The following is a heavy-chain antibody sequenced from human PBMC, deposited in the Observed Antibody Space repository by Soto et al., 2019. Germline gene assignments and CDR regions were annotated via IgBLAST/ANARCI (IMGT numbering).Heavy chain of an antibody. V-gene: IGHV4-61*01. J-gene: IGHJ5*02. Sequence: PSETLSLTCTVSGGSVSSGSYYWSWIRQPPGKGLEWIGYIYYSGSTNYNHSLKSRVTISVDTSKNQFSLKLSSVTAADTAVYYCARVVLTVTTRRIWWFDPWGQGTLVTVSS. D-gene: IGHD4-17*01. CDR3: ARVVLTVTTRRIWWFDP. CDR1: GGSVSSGSYY. CDR2: IYYSGST.